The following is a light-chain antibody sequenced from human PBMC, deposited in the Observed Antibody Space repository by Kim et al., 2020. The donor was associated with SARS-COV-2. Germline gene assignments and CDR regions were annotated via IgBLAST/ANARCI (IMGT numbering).Light chain of an antibody. CDR3: YSAADNNWV. V-gene: IGLV3-27*01. Sequence: SGSQGQTARITCSGDVLAKKYARWFQQKPGQAPVLVIYKDSERPSGIPERFSGSSSGTTVTLTISGAQVEDEADYYCYSAADNNWVFGGGTKLTVL. J-gene: IGLJ3*02. CDR1: VLAKKY. CDR2: KDS.